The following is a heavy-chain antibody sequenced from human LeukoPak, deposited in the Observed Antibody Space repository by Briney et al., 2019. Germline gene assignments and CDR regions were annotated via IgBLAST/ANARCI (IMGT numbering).Heavy chain of an antibody. CDR2: ISANNANT. D-gene: IGHD2-2*01. V-gene: IGHV1-18*04. CDR1: GYTFTTYG. CDR3: ARLAGYCSGTSCYPYYFDY. Sequence: ASVKVSCKASGYTFTTYGVSWVRQAPGQGLEWLGWISANNANTNYAQNLQGRVTMTTDPSTSTAYMELRSLRSDDTAVYYCARLAGYCSGTSCYPYYFDYWGQGTLVTVSS. J-gene: IGHJ4*02.